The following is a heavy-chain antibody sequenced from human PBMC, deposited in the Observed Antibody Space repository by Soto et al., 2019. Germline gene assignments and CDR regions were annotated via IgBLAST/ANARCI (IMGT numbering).Heavy chain of an antibody. J-gene: IGHJ4*02. V-gene: IGHV1-3*05. CDR3: ARSSGYYLIDDY. CDR1: GYTFTSYA. D-gene: IGHD3-22*01. CDR2: INAGNGNT. Sequence: QVQLVQSGAEEKKPGASVKVSCKASGYTFTSYAMHWVRQAPGQRLEWMGWINAGNGNTKYSQKFQGRVTITRDTSASTADMALSSLRSEDTAVYYCARSSGYYLIDDYWGQGTLVTVSS.